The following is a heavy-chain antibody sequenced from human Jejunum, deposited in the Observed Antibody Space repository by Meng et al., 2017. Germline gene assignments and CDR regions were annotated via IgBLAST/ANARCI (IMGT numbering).Heavy chain of an antibody. CDR1: GGSFNSYF. D-gene: IGHD2-15*01. CDR2: INQNGRT. J-gene: IGHJ5*02. Sequence: QVHLRQWGAGLLKPSETLSLTCGVYGGSFNSYFWNWIRQPPGKGLEWIGEINQNGRTNYNQSLESRVTISMDKSKKEFSLRLASVTAADTALYYCVRGRDPMVVGELDPWGQGTLVTVSS. V-gene: IGHV4-34*01. CDR3: VRGRDPMVVGELDP.